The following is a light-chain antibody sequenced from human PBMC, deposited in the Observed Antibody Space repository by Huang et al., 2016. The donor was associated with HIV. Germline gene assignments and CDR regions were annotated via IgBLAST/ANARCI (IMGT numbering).Light chain of an antibody. V-gene: IGKV4-1*01. CDR2: WAS. CDR3: QQYFTTPLT. J-gene: IGKJ4*01. Sequence: DIVMTQSPDSLAVSLGERATINCKSSQSVLYTSRNRNYLAWYQQKPGQPPKLLIYWASARESGVPDRFSGSGCGTDFTLTISSLQAEDVAVYYCQQYFTTPLTFGGGTKVEIK. CDR1: QSVLYTSRNRNY.